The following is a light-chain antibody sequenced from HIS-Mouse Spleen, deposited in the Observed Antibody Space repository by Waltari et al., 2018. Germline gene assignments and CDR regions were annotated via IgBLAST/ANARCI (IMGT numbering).Light chain of an antibody. CDR2: SNN. V-gene: IGLV1-44*01. CDR3: AAWDDSLNGNYV. CDR1: SPNIGSNT. Sequence: QSVLTQPPSASGTPGQRVTISRSGSSPNIGSNTVNWYQQLPGTAPKLLIYSNNQRPSGVPDRFSGSKSGTSASLAISGLQSEDEADYYCAAWDDSLNGNYVFGTGTKVTVL. J-gene: IGLJ1*01.